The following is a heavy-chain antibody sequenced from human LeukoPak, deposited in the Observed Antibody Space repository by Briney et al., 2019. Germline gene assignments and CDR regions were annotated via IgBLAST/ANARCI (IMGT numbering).Heavy chain of an antibody. Sequence: SETLSLTCTVSGGSISSSSYYWGWIRQPPGKGLEWIGSICYSGSTYYNPSLKSRVTISVDTSKNQFSLKLSSVTAADTAVYYCARHPMTTPLDYWGQGTLVTVSS. CDR1: GGSISSSSYY. CDR2: ICYSGST. D-gene: IGHD4-11*01. J-gene: IGHJ4*02. V-gene: IGHV4-39*01. CDR3: ARHPMTTPLDY.